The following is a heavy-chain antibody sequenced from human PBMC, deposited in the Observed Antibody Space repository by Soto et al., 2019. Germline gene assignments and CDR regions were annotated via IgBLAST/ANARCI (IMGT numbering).Heavy chain of an antibody. D-gene: IGHD6-13*01. CDR1: GGDFTTYV. V-gene: IGHV1-69*01. Sequence: QVQLLQSGAEVKKPGSSVKVSCKTSGGDFTTYVLSWVRQAPGQGLEWMGGVITIYDVPHVPQKFKGRVTISADESTSTAYMELSSLTSEDAAVYYCARAAIHGSSWYFWFDPWGQGTLVTVSS. CDR2: VITIYDVP. CDR3: ARAAIHGSSWYFWFDP. J-gene: IGHJ5*02.